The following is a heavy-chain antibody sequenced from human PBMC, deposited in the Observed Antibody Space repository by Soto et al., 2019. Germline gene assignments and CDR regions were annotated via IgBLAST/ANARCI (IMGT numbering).Heavy chain of an antibody. D-gene: IGHD1-1*01. Sequence: QVQLQESGPGLVKPSQTLSLTCTVSGGSISSGGYYWSWIRQHPGKGLEWIGYIYYSGSTYYNPSLKSRVTISVDTSKNQFSLKLSSVTAADTAVYYCARAGGWNVPYYYGMDVWGQGTTVTVSS. J-gene: IGHJ6*02. V-gene: IGHV4-31*03. CDR3: ARAGGWNVPYYYGMDV. CDR1: GGSISSGGYY. CDR2: IYYSGST.